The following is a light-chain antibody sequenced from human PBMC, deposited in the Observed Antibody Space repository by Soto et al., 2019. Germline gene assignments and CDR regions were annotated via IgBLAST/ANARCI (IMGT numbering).Light chain of an antibody. CDR1: QSVSSN. V-gene: IGKV3-15*01. CDR2: GAS. J-gene: IGKJ1*01. CDR3: QHYNNWPRT. Sequence: EILMTQSPATLSVSPGERATLSCSASQSVSSNLAWYQQKPGQAPRLLIYGASHTATGTPVRFSGSWSGNKFIPPSPSPPPEAFGVYYCQHYNNWPRTFGQGTKVDIK.